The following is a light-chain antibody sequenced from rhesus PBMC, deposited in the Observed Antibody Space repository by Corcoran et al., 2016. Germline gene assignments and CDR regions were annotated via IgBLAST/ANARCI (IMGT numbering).Light chain of an antibody. Sequence: DIQMTQSPSSLSASVGDTVTITCRASQGISSWLAWYQQKPGKAPKLLTYKASSLQSGVPSRFSGSGSGTYFTLTINSLQSEDFATYYCQQYSSRPWTFGQGTKVESK. J-gene: IGKJ1*01. CDR1: QGISSW. V-gene: IGKV1-22*01. CDR2: KAS. CDR3: QQYSSRPWT.